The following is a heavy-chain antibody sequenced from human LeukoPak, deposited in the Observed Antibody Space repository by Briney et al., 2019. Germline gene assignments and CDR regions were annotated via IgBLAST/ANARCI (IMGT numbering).Heavy chain of an antibody. Sequence: SETLSLTCTVSGGSISSHYWSWIRQPPGKGLEWIGYIYYSGSTNYNPSLKSRVTISVDTSKNQFSLRLSSVTAADTALYYCARQLLGSQFDYWGRGMLVTVSS. CDR1: GGSISSHY. CDR2: IYYSGST. D-gene: IGHD2-15*01. CDR3: ARQLLGSQFDY. J-gene: IGHJ4*01. V-gene: IGHV4-59*08.